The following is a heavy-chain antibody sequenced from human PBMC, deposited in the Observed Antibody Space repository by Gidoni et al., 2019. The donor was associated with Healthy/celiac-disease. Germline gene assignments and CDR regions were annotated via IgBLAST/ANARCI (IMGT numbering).Heavy chain of an antibody. CDR3: ARSRRGADCGGDCGSWFDP. V-gene: IGHV4-34*01. CDR1: GGSFSGYY. CDR2: INHSGST. D-gene: IGHD2-21*02. Sequence: QVQLQQWGAGLLKPSETLSLTCAVYGGSFSGYYWSWIRQPPGKGLEWIGAINHSGSTNYSPSLKSRVTISLATSKNQFSLKLSSVTAAYTAVYYCARSRRGADCGGDCGSWFDPWGQGTLVTVSS. J-gene: IGHJ5*02.